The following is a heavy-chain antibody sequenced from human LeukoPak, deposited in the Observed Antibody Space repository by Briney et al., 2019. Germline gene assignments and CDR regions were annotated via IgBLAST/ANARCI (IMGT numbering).Heavy chain of an antibody. D-gene: IGHD6-13*01. CDR1: GFTFSSYS. CDR2: ISSSSSYI. J-gene: IGHJ5*02. CDR3: ARGHGSSSWYRTEYNWFDP. Sequence: GGSLRLSCAASGFTFSSYSMNWVRQAPGKGLEWVSSISSSSSYIYYADSVKGRFTISRDNAKNSLYLQMNSLRAEDTAVYYCARGHGSSSWYRTEYNWFDPWGQGTLVTVSS. V-gene: IGHV3-21*01.